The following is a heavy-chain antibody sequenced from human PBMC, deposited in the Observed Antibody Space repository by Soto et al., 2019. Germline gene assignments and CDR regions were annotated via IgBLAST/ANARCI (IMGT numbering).Heavy chain of an antibody. D-gene: IGHD3-10*01. J-gene: IGHJ6*02. CDR1: GYSFTSYW. CDR2: IDPSDSYT. Sequence: PGESLKISCKGSGYSFTSYWISWVRQMPGKGLEWMGRIDPSDSYTNYSPSFQGHVTISADKSISTAYLQWCSLKASDTAMYYCARFRVLYYGMDVWGQVITVTVSS. V-gene: IGHV5-10-1*01. CDR3: ARFRVLYYGMDV.